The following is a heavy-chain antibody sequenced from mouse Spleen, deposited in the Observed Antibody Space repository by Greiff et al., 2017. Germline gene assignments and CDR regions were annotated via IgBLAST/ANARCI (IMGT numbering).Heavy chain of an antibody. J-gene: IGHJ3*01. Sequence: QVQLQQPGAELVRPGSSVKLSCKASGYTFTSYWMDWVKQRPGQGLEWIGNIYPSDSETHYNQKFKDKATLTVDKSSSTAYMQLSSLTSEDSAVYYCARADSLLRPLAYWGQGTLVTVSA. CDR3: ARADSLLRPLAY. D-gene: IGHD1-2*01. V-gene: IGHV1-61*01. CDR2: IYPSDSET. CDR1: GYTFTSYW.